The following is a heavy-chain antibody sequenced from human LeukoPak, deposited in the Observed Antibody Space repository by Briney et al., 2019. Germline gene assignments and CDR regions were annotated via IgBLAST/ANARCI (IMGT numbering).Heavy chain of an antibody. V-gene: IGHV3-23*01. Sequence: GGSLRLSCAASGFPFSIYAMNWVRQAPGKGLEWVSAISSSGGSTYYADSVKGRFTISRDNSKNTLYLQMNSLRAEDTAVYYSAKGDGYSLFDYWGQGTLVTVSS. CDR1: GFPFSIYA. J-gene: IGHJ4*02. D-gene: IGHD5-24*01. CDR3: AKGDGYSLFDY. CDR2: ISSSGGST.